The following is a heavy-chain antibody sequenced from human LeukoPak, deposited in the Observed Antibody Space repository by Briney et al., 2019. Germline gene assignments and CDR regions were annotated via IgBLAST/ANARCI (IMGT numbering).Heavy chain of an antibody. V-gene: IGHV3-53*04. D-gene: IGHD2-21*01. CDR1: GFTVSSNY. Sequence: PGGSLRLSCAASGFTVSSNYMSWVRQAPGQGLEWVSIIYSGGSTYYADSVKGRFTISRHNSKNTLYLQMNSLRAEDTAVYYCAREVGVSAFDIWGQGTMVTVSS. CDR3: AREVGVSAFDI. CDR2: IYSGGST. J-gene: IGHJ3*02.